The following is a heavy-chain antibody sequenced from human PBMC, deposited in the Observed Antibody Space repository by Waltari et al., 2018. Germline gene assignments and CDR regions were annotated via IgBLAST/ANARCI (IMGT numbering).Heavy chain of an antibody. V-gene: IGHV3-66*02. J-gene: IGHJ3*02. Sequence: EVRLVESGGGLVQPGESLRLSCAASGFSVRTNYMSWVRQAPGKGLEWVSVIYSGGSTYYADSVKGRFTISRDNSKNTLYLQMNSLRPEDTALYYCAKAQRIVGESNAFDIWGQGTMVTVSS. CDR1: GFSVRTNY. D-gene: IGHD1-26*01. CDR3: AKAQRIVGESNAFDI. CDR2: IYSGGST.